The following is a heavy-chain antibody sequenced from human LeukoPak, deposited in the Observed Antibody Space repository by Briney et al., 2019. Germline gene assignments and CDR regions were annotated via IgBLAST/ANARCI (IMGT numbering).Heavy chain of an antibody. CDR1: GFTFSSYA. J-gene: IGHJ4*02. D-gene: IGHD6-19*01. CDR2: ISGSGGST. V-gene: IGHV3-23*01. CDR3: AKDKYSSGWFQPVDY. Sequence: PGGSLRLSCAASGFTFSSYAMSWVRQAPGKGLEWVSAISGSGGSTYYADSVKGRFTISRDNSKNTLYLQMNSLRAEDTAVYYCAKDKYSSGWFQPVDYWGRGTLVTVSS.